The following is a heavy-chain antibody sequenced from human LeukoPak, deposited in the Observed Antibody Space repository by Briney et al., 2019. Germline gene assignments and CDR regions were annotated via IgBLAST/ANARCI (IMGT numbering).Heavy chain of an antibody. V-gene: IGHV4-39*02. Sequence: KSSETLSLTCTVSGGSISSSSYYWGWIRQPPGKGLEWIGYIYYSGSTYYNPSLKSRITISVDTSKNQFSLRLSSVTAADTAVYYCARESPRRGSIVVVPAAMRGRWFDPWGQGTLVTVSS. CDR3: ARESPRRGSIVVVPAAMRGRWFDP. CDR2: IYYSGST. D-gene: IGHD2-2*01. CDR1: GGSISSSSYY. J-gene: IGHJ5*02.